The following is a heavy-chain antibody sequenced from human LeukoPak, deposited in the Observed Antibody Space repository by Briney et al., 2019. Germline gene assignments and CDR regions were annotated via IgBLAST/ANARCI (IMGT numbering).Heavy chain of an antibody. D-gene: IGHD1-14*01. CDR3: AKDRATLRKAWQEVDY. CDR1: GFTFSSYG. CDR2: ISYDGSNK. Sequence: GSLRLSCAASGFTFSSYGMHWVRQAPGKGLEWVAVISYDGSNKYYADSVKGRFTISRDNSKNTLYLQMNSLRAEDTAVYYCAKDRATLRKAWQEVDYWGQGTLVIVSS. J-gene: IGHJ4*02. V-gene: IGHV3-30*18.